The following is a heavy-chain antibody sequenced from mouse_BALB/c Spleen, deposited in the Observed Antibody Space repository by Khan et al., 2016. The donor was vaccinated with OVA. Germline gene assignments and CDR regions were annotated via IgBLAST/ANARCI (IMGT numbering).Heavy chain of an antibody. Sequence: VQLQQSGAELVKPGASVKLSCKASGYTFTDYWVHLVKQGPGQGLEWIGEIYPGDGRVNYNEKFKNKASLTVDRSSSTAYMQLSSLTSEDSAVYYCARNAYFGNYFDYWGQGTTLTVSS. V-gene: IGHV1S81*02. CDR1: GYTFTDYW. D-gene: IGHD2-10*01. CDR2: IYPGDGRV. CDR3: ARNAYFGNYFDY. J-gene: IGHJ2*01.